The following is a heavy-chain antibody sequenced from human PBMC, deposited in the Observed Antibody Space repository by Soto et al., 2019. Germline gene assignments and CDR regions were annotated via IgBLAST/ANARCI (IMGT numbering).Heavy chain of an antibody. CDR2: IYYSGST. V-gene: IGHV4-61*01. CDR1: GDSVSNGYFY. D-gene: IGHD1-26*01. Sequence: QVQLQESGPGLLKPSETLSLTCTVSGDSVSNGYFYWSWIRQPPGKGLEWIGNIYYSGSTTYNPSLHSRATISLDKSKNQFSLRLSSVTAADPAVYYCARDVLAHSGTVGGTGTFDSWGQGTVVTVSS. J-gene: IGHJ3*02. CDR3: ARDVLAHSGTVGGTGTFDS.